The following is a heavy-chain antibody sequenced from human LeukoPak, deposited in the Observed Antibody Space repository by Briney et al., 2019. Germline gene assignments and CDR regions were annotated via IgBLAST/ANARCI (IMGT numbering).Heavy chain of an antibody. CDR3: AKHGPHSSGWPGRYFDY. CDR2: ISGSGTDT. V-gene: IGHV3-23*01. CDR1: EFTFSSYA. Sequence: GGSLRLSCAPSEFTFSSYAMTCVRHAPGKGLEWVAAISGSGTDTYYADSVRGLFTISRDNSRNTLYLQMNSLRAEDTAVYYCAKHGPHSSGWPGRYFDYWGQGTLVTVSS. D-gene: IGHD6-19*01. J-gene: IGHJ4*02.